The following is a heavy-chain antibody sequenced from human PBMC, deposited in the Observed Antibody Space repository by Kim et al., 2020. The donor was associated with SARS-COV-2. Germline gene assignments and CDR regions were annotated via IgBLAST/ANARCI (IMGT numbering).Heavy chain of an antibody. CDR1: GGSFSGYY. D-gene: IGHD6-13*01. CDR2: INHSGST. J-gene: IGHJ5*02. Sequence: SETLSLTCAVYGGSFSGYYWSWIRQPPGKGLEWIGEINHSGSTNYNPSLKSRVTISVDTSKNQFSLKLSSVTAADTAVYYCARGRAGQRHIAAGTSGRLFWFDPWGQGTLVTVSS. V-gene: IGHV4-34*01. CDR3: ARGRAGQRHIAAGTSGRLFWFDP.